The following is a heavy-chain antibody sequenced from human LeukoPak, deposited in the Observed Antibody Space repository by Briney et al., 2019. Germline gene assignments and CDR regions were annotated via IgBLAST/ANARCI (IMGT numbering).Heavy chain of an antibody. CDR1: GYTFTGYY. D-gene: IGHD6-6*01. CDR3: ARDRAARTYYYYYMDV. V-gene: IGHV1-2*02. CDR2: INPNSGGT. J-gene: IGHJ6*03. Sequence: ASVKVSCKASGYTFTGYYMHWVRQAPGQGLEWMGWINPNSGGTNYAQKFQGRVTMTRDTSISTAYMELSRLRSDDTAVYYCARDRAARTYYYYYMDVWGKGTTVTVSS.